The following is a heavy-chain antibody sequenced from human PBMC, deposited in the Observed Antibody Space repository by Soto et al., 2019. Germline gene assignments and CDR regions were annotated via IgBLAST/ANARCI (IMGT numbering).Heavy chain of an antibody. V-gene: IGHV2-70*11. CDR2: IDWDDDK. Sequence: SGPTLVNPTQTLTLTCTYSGFSLSTSGMCVSWIRQPPGKALEWLARIDWDDDKYYSTSLKTRLTISKDTSKNQVVLTMTNMDPVDTATYYCARSTYYYDSSGYGFYYFDYWGQGTLVTVSS. D-gene: IGHD3-22*01. CDR3: ARSTYYYDSSGYGFYYFDY. CDR1: GFSLSTSGMC. J-gene: IGHJ4*02.